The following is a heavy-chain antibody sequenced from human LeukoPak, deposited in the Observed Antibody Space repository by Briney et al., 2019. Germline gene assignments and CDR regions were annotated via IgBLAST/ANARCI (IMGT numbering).Heavy chain of an antibody. V-gene: IGHV3-48*04. D-gene: IGHD3/OR15-3a*01. Sequence: GGSLRLSCAASGFTFSSYAMNWVRQAPGKGLEWVSYITGSSSTINYADSVKGRFTISRDNAKNSLYLQMNSLRAEDTAVYYCARGTSAFDIWGQGTMVTVSS. CDR3: ARGTSAFDI. J-gene: IGHJ3*02. CDR2: ITGSSSTI. CDR1: GFTFSSYA.